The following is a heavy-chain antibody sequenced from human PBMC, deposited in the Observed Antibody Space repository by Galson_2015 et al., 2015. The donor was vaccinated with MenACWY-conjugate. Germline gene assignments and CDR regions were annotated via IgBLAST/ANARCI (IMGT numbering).Heavy chain of an antibody. CDR1: GDSFNTYS. D-gene: IGHD4-17*01. V-gene: IGHV1-69*13. J-gene: IGHJ4*02. CDR2: IIPVFHTT. Sequence: SVKVSCKASGDSFNTYSFNWIRQAPGQGPECLGGIIPVFHTTDYAQRFQGRLTITADESTSTVYMELSSLRSDDTAIYYCARPGGDYEQRTFFDYWGQGTLVTVSS. CDR3: ARPGGDYEQRTFFDY.